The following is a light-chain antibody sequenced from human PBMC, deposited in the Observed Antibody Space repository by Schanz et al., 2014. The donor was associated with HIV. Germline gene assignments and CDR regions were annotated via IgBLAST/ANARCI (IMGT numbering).Light chain of an antibody. CDR2: GAS. J-gene: IGKJ1*01. Sequence: EIVMTQSPATLSVSPGERATLSCRASQSVSGNLAWYQQRPGQAPRLLIYGASTRATGIPARFSGSGSGTDFTLTISRLEPEDFAVYYCQQYGSSPLFGQGTKVEIK. CDR3: QQYGSSPL. V-gene: IGKV3-20*01. CDR1: QSVSGN.